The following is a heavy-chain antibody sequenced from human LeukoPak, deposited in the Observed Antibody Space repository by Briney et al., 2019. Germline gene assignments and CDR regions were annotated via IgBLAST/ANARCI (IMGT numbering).Heavy chain of an antibody. V-gene: IGHV3-23*01. CDR2: ISGSGGST. Sequence: GGSLRLSCAASGFTFSSYGMSWVRQAPGKGLEWVSAISGSGGSTYYADSVKGRFPISRDNSKNTLYLQMNSLRVEDTAVYYCAKSGYHRFDYWGQGTLVTVSS. CDR1: GFTFSSYG. D-gene: IGHD5-12*01. CDR3: AKSGYHRFDY. J-gene: IGHJ4*02.